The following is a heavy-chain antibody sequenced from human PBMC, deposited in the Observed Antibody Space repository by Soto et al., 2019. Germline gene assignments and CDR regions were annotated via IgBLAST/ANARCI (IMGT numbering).Heavy chain of an antibody. CDR2: IHHSGST. J-gene: IGHJ4*02. D-gene: IGHD5-12*01. V-gene: IGHV4-38-2*01. CDR3: ARSSGYVPGGY. CDR1: GYPISSGYY. Sequence: PSETLSLTCAVSGYPISSGYYWGWIRQPPGKGLEWIGIIHHSGSTYYNPSLRSRITISVDTSKNQFSLKMPSVTAADTAVYYCARSSGYVPGGYWGQGSLVTVSS.